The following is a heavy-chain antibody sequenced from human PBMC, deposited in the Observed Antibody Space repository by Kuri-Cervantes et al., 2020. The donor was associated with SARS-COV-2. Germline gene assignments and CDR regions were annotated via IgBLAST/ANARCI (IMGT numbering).Heavy chain of an antibody. CDR2: VKADGSET. Sequence: GESMKTSCAASGSMTSNSWMYWVRQPKGKGLEWVAKVKADGSETYYADSVKGRFIVSRDNVKKSLDLQMNSLRLEDTAIYYCARDKFETYNHDGGGYYTSSDHWFDHWGQGTRVTVSS. CDR1: GSMTSNSW. D-gene: IGHD3-22*01. J-gene: IGHJ5*02. CDR3: ARDKFETYNHDGGGYYTSSDHWFDH. V-gene: IGHV3-7*05.